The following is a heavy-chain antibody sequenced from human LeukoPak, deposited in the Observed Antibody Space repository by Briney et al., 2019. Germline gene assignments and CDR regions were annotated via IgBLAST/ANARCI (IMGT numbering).Heavy chain of an antibody. Sequence: ASVKVSCKASGSGFTGYHIHWVRQAPGQGLEWMAWMNTNDGGIRYAQRLQGRVTMTRDTSISTAYMELSRLRSDDTAVYYCARDLGYSGSYWGYFDYWGQGTLVTVSS. CDR3: ARDLGYSGSYWGYFDY. CDR1: GSGFTGYH. V-gene: IGHV1-2*02. J-gene: IGHJ4*02. CDR2: MNTNDGGI. D-gene: IGHD1-26*01.